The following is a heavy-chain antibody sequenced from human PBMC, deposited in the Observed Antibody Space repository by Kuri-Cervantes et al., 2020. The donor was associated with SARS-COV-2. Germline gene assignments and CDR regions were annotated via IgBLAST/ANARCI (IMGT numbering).Heavy chain of an antibody. V-gene: IGHV1-18*01. D-gene: IGHD3-10*01. J-gene: IGHJ4*02. CDR3: GGWFGESPADY. CDR1: GYTFTSYG. CDR2: ISAYNGNT. Sequence: ASVKVSCKASGYTFTSYGISWVRQAPGQGLEWMGWISAYNGNTNYAQKLQGRVTMTTDTSTSTAYMELSSLRSEDTAVYYCGGWFGESPADYWGQGTLVTVSS.